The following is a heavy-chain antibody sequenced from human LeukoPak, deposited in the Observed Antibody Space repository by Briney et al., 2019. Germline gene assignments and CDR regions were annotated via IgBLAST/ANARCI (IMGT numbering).Heavy chain of an antibody. D-gene: IGHD3-22*01. CDR2: IYSGGST. CDR3: ASSRSGHHYDSSGYYDY. Sequence: GGSLRLSCAASGFTVSSNYMSWVRQAPGKGLGWVSVIYSGGSTYYADSVKGRFTISRDNSKNTLYLQMNSLRAEDTAVYYCASSRSGHHYDSSGYYDYWGQGTLVTVSS. V-gene: IGHV3-53*01. CDR1: GFTVSSNY. J-gene: IGHJ4*02.